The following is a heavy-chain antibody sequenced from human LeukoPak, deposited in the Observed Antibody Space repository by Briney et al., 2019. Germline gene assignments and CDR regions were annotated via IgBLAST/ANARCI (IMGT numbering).Heavy chain of an antibody. CDR1: GDSISTYY. CDR3: ARLRWQLVGLYFDY. Sequence: SETLSLTCSFSGDSISTYYWSWIRQSPGKGLEWIGHIYSSGNTDYNSSLKSRVTISVDTSKSQFSLRLSSVTATDTAVYYCARLRWQLVGLYFDYWGQGILVTVSS. CDR2: IYSSGNT. V-gene: IGHV4-59*01. D-gene: IGHD1-26*01. J-gene: IGHJ4*02.